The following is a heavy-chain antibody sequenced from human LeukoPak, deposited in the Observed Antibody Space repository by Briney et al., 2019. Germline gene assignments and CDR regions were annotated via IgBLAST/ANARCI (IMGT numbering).Heavy chain of an antibody. D-gene: IGHD6-13*01. J-gene: IGHJ4*02. V-gene: IGHV3-23*01. CDR2: ISGSGGST. Sequence: PGGSLRLSCEASGFTFSGYAVSWVRQAPGKGLEWVSAISGSGGSTYYADSVKGRFTISRDNSKNTLYLQMNSLRAEDTAVYYCAKREGIAAAGTKFDYWGRGTLVTVSS. CDR1: GFTFSGYA. CDR3: AKREGIAAAGTKFDY.